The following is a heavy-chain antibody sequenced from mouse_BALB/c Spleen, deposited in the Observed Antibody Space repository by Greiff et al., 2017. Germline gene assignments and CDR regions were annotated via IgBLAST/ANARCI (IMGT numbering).Heavy chain of an antibody. CDR2: IYPAHGNN. D-gene: IGHD1-2*01. J-gene: IGHJ3*01. CDR3: ARDLLRLGGFDY. Sequence: VQLQPSGAELVKPGASVKLSCTASGFNIKDSYMHWVKQRPEQGLEWIGRIYPAHGNNQYDPKFPGKATITTNTTSNTAYLQLSSLTSKDTAVYYGARDLLRLGGFDYWGQGTLVTVSA. CDR1: GFNIKDSY. V-gene: IGHV14-3*02.